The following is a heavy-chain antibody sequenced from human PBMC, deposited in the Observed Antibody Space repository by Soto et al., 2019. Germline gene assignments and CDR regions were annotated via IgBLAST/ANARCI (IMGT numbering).Heavy chain of an antibody. Sequence: PSETLSLTCTVSGGSISSYYWSWIRQPPGKGLEWIGYIYYSGSTNYNPSLKSRVTISVDTSKNQFSLKLSSVTAADTAVYYCARQNDFWSGYYQFDPWGQGTLVTVS. D-gene: IGHD3-3*01. CDR1: GGSISSYY. V-gene: IGHV4-59*08. CDR2: IYYSGST. J-gene: IGHJ5*02. CDR3: ARQNDFWSGYYQFDP.